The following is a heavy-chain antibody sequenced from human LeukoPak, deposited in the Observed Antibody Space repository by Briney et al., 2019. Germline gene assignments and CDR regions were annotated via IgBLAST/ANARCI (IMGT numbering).Heavy chain of an antibody. CDR1: GFTFSDYY. D-gene: IGHD4-23*01. CDR3: AGYGSKGSWAFDI. V-gene: IGHV3-11*06. Sequence: GGSLRLSCAASGFTFSDYYMSWIRQAPGKGLEWVSYISTSSSYTYYADSVKGRLTISRDNAKNSLYLQMNSLRAEDTAVYYCAGYGSKGSWAFDIWGQGTMVTVSS. J-gene: IGHJ3*02. CDR2: ISTSSSYT.